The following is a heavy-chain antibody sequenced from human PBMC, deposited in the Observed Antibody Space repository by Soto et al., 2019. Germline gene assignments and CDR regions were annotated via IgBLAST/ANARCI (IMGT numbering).Heavy chain of an antibody. V-gene: IGHV1-18*01. J-gene: IGHJ4*02. CDR3: ARWLQLRPLDY. D-gene: IGHD1-1*01. Sequence: GASVKVSCKASGYTFTSFGIGWVRQAPGQGLEYMGWITVYNGNPNYAQKFQDRVTLTADTSTSTAYMEMRSLRSDDTAAYYCARWLQLRPLDYWGQGTLVTVSS. CDR1: GYTFTSFG. CDR2: ITVYNGNP.